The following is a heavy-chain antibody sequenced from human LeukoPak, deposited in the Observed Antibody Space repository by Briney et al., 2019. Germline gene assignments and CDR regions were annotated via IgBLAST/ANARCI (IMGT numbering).Heavy chain of an antibody. CDR3: AAEPYSGTYGRCCSFAF. J-gene: IGHJ4*02. Sequence: EASVKVSCKTSGFTFSNSAMQWVRQARGQRLEWIGWIIVGSGKTHYAQNFQERITITRDMSTNTAYMELSSLRSEDTAVYYCAAEPYSGTYGRCCSFAFWGQGTLVTVSS. CDR2: IIVGSGKT. V-gene: IGHV1-58*02. CDR1: GFTFSNSA. D-gene: IGHD1-26*01.